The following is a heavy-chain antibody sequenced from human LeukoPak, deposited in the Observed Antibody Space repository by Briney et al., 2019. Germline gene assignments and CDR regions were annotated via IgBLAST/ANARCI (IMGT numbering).Heavy chain of an antibody. CDR3: ARATPSRSGLNY. Sequence: SETLSLTCTVSGGSVSSGSYYRSWIRRPPGKGLDWVGYVYYSGSTSYNPSLKSRLTISLDTSRNQFSLKLTSVTAADTAVYYCARATPSRSGLNYWGQGTLVTVSS. J-gene: IGHJ4*02. D-gene: IGHD6-19*01. CDR1: GGSVSSGSYY. CDR2: VYYSGST. V-gene: IGHV4-61*01.